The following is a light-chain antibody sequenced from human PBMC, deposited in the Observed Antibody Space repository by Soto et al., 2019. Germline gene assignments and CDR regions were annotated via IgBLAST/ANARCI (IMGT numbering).Light chain of an antibody. CDR2: DAS. V-gene: IGKV1-5*01. Sequence: DIQMTQSPSTLSASVGDRVTITCRASQSISSWLAWYQQKPGKAPKLLIYDASSLESGVPLRFSGSGSGTEFTLTISSLQPDDFGSYYCQQYNSYYWTFGQGTKVDIK. J-gene: IGKJ1*01. CDR1: QSISSW. CDR3: QQYNSYYWT.